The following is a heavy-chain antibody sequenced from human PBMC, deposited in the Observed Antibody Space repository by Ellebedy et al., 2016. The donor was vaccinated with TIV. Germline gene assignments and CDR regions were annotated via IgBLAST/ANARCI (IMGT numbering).Heavy chain of an antibody. J-gene: IGHJ4*02. Sequence: AASVKVSCKASGYTFTNYGISWLPHPPGQGPEWMGWISGYKGNTYSPQKLQGRVTMTTDTSTSTAYMELRSLRSDDTAVYYCAGFVDGDYEDYWGQGGLVTVSS. CDR1: GYTFTNYG. V-gene: IGHV1-18*04. CDR3: AGFVDGDYEDY. CDR2: ISGYKGNT. D-gene: IGHD4-17*01.